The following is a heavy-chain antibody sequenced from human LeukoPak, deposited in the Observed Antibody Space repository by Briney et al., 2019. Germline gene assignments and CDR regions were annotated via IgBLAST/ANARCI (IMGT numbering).Heavy chain of an antibody. CDR3: ARASGYSYPQFDY. CDR2: INHSGST. Sequence: SETLSLTCAVYGGSFSGYYWSWICQPPGKGLEWIGEINHSGSTNYNPSLKSRVTISVDTSKNQFSLKLSSVTAADTAVYYCARASGYSYPQFDYWGQGTLVTVSS. D-gene: IGHD5-18*01. CDR1: GGSFSGYY. V-gene: IGHV4-34*01. J-gene: IGHJ4*02.